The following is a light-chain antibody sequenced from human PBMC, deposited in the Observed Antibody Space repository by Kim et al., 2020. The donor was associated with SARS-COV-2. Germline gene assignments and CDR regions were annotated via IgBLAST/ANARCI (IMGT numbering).Light chain of an antibody. Sequence: EIVMTQSPATLFVSPGEEVTLSCRASQSVGSYIAWYQQKPGQAPRLLIYGASARATGLPDRFSGSGSGTEFTLTITGLRSEDFAVYYCQQYSNWPPLTFGGGTKLEIK. CDR2: GAS. V-gene: IGKV3-15*01. CDR1: QSVGSY. CDR3: QQYSNWPPLT. J-gene: IGKJ4*01.